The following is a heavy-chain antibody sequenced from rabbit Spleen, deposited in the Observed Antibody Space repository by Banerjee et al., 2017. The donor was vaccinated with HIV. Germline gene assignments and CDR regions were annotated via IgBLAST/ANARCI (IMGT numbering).Heavy chain of an antibody. CDR3: ARGSATMTLVITGYYLYL. CDR1: GFSFSDRDV. D-gene: IGHD2-1*01. V-gene: IGHV1S45*01. CDR2: INAVTGKA. J-gene: IGHJ4*01. Sequence: QEQLEESGGGLVKPEGSLTLTCKASGFSFSDRDVMCWVRQAPGKGLEWIACINAVTGKAVYASWAKGRFTVSKTSSTTVTLQMTSLTAADTATYFCARGSATMTLVITGYYLYLWGPGTLVTVS.